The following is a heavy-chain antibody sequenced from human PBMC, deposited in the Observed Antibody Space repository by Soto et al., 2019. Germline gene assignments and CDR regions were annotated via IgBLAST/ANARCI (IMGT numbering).Heavy chain of an antibody. CDR3: AKGPPRLGSGWLYFQH. D-gene: IGHD6-19*01. CDR2: ISYDGSNK. CDR1: GFTFSSYG. V-gene: IGHV3-30*18. Sequence: PGGSLRLSCAASGFTFSSYGMHWVRQAPGKGLEWVAVISYDGSNKYYADSVKGRFTISRDNSKNTLYLQMNSLRAEDTAVYYCAKGPPRLGSGWLYFQHWGQGTLVTVSS. J-gene: IGHJ1*01.